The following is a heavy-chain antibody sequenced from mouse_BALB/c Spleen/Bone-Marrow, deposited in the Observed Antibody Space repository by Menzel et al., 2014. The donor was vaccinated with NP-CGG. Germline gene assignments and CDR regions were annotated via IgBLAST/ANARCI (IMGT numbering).Heavy chain of an antibody. D-gene: IGHD3-3*01. CDR2: INPSNGGT. V-gene: IGHV1S81*02. CDR3: TREGDSPFAY. CDR1: GYTFTSYY. Sequence: SGAELVKPGASVKLSCKAFGYTFTSYYMYWVKQRPGQGLEWIGEINPSNGGTNFNEKFKSKATLTVDKSSSTAYMQLSSLTSEDSAVYYCTREGDSPFAYWGQGTLVTVSA. J-gene: IGHJ3*01.